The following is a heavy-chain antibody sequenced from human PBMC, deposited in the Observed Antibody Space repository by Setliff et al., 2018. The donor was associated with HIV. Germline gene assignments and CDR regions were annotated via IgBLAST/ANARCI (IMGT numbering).Heavy chain of an antibody. CDR1: GYRFTSYW. J-gene: IGHJ5*02. V-gene: IGHV5-51*01. CDR3: ARPLGRSSSQGWFDP. D-gene: IGHD6-6*01. Sequence: GESLKISCKGSGYRFTSYWIGWVRQMPGKGLEWMGIIYPGDSETRYSPSFQGQVTISVDKSISTAYLQWSSLKASDTAMYYCARPLGRSSSQGWFDPWGQGTLVTVSS. CDR2: IYPGDSET.